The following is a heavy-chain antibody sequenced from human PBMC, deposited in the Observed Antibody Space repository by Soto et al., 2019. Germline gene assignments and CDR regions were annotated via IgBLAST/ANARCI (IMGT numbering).Heavy chain of an antibody. V-gene: IGHV1-69*02. Sequence: QVQLVQSGAEVKKPGSSVKVSCKDSGGTFSTYSMFWVRQAPGQGLEWMGRIIPMLGVRNYAQRFQDRVTITAEKSTATVHMELSSLRSEYTVLYYCTSGSWSGEVFDIWGQGTMVTVSS. D-gene: IGHD2-21*01. CDR3: TSGSWSGEVFDI. CDR1: GGTFSTYS. J-gene: IGHJ3*02. CDR2: IIPMLGVR.